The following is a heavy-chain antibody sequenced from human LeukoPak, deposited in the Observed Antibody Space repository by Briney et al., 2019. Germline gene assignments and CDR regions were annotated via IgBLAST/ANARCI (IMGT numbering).Heavy chain of an antibody. Sequence: PGGSLRLSCAASGFTFSTYGMHWVRQAPGKGLEWVSAISGSGGSTYYADSVKGRFTISRDNSKNTLYLQMNSLRAEDTAVYYCAKRASFPYFEYSSSSGGEYWGQGTLVTVSS. CDR1: GFTFSTYG. D-gene: IGHD6-6*01. V-gene: IGHV3-23*01. J-gene: IGHJ4*02. CDR2: ISGSGGST. CDR3: AKRASFPYFEYSSSSGGEY.